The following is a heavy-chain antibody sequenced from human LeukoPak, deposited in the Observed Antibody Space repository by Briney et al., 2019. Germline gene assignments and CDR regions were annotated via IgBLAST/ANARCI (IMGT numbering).Heavy chain of an antibody. D-gene: IGHD4-17*01. J-gene: IGHJ4*02. V-gene: IGHV3-30*03. CDR1: GFTFSSYG. CDR3: ARVSPNTVTTLQYFDY. CDR2: ISYDGSNK. Sequence: GGSLRLSCAASGFTFSSYGMHWVRQAPGKGLEWVAVISYDGSNKYYADSVKGRFTISRDNAKNSLYLQMNSLTAEDTAVYYCARVSPNTVTTLQYFDYWGQGTLVTVSS.